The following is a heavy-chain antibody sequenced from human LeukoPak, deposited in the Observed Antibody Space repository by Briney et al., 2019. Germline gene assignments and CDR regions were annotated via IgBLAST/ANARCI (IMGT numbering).Heavy chain of an antibody. V-gene: IGHV3-23*01. CDR1: GFTFSDYA. Sequence: GGSLRLSCEASGFTFSDYAMTWVRQAPGKGLEWLSGISGSGGNTYYTDSVKGRFTISRDNSKGTLFLQMYSLRAEDTAIYYCAKRGDYDFWSGYNDFWGQGTLVTVSS. CDR3: AKRGDYDFWSGYNDF. D-gene: IGHD3-3*01. CDR2: ISGSGGNT. J-gene: IGHJ4*02.